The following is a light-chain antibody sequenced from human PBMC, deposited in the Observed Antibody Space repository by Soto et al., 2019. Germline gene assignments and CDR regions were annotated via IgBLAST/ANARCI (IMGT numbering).Light chain of an antibody. J-gene: IGKJ5*01. V-gene: IGKV1-39*01. CDR3: QQSYNTPIT. CDR1: QNIMTY. CDR2: AAS. Sequence: DIQMTQSPSSLSASVGDKVSITCRASQNIMTYLNWYQHKPGKAPNLLIYAASSLQSGVPSRFSGSGSGTDFTLTITNLQPEDFATYYCQQSYNTPITFGQGTRLEIK.